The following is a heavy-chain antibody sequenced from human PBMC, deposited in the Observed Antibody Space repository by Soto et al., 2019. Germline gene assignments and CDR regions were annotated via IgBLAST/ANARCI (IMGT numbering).Heavy chain of an antibody. CDR2: ISAYNGNT. CDR3: ARSGVWEPRDY. D-gene: IGHD1-26*01. CDR1: GSTFASYG. V-gene: IGHV1-18*01. Sequence: QVQLVQSAAEVKKHGAPVKVSCWASGSTFASYGISWVRQAPGQGFEWMGWISAYNGNTNYAQKLQGRVTMTTDTSTSTAYMELRSLRSDDTAVYYCARSGVWEPRDYWGQGTLVTVSS. J-gene: IGHJ4*02.